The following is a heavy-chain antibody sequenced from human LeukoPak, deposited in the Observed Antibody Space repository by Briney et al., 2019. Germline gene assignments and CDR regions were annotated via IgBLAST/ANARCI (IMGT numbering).Heavy chain of an antibody. Sequence: SETLSLTCTVSGGSISSYYWSWIRQPPGKGLEWIGNIYYSGNTNYNPSLKSRVTISIDTSKNQFSLKLSSVTAADTAVYYCARVPQKFGRRTYYFDYWGQGTLVTVSS. CDR1: GGSISSYY. V-gene: IGHV4-59*01. CDR2: IYYSGNT. D-gene: IGHD3-10*01. CDR3: ARVPQKFGRRTYYFDY. J-gene: IGHJ4*02.